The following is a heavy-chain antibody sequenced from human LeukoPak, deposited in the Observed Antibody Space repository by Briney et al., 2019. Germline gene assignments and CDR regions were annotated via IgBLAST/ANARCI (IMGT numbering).Heavy chain of an antibody. V-gene: IGHV4-39*01. CDR2: IYYSGST. D-gene: IGHD2-15*01. J-gene: IGHJ3*02. CDR3: ARQSLGYCSGGSCHIHVGDAFDI. Sequence: PSETLSLTCTVSGGSISSSSYYWGWIRQPPGKGLEWIGSIYYSGSTYYNPSLKSRVTISVDTSKNQFSLKLSSVTAADTAVYYCARQSLGYCSGGSCHIHVGDAFDIWGQGTMVTVSS. CDR1: GGSISSSSYY.